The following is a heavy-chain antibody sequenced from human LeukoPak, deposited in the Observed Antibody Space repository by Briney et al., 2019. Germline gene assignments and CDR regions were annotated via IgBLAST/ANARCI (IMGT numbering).Heavy chain of an antibody. D-gene: IGHD3-22*01. V-gene: IGHV5-51*01. CDR3: ARQADDGSGYPSYYFDS. CDR1: RYSFGNYW. J-gene: IGHJ4*02. Sequence: GESLKISCKASRYSFGNYWIGWVRQMPGKGLEWMGLIYSGDSDTRYSPSFQGQVTISADKSISTAYLQWSSLKASDTAMYYCARQADDGSGYPSYYFDSWGQGTLVTVSS. CDR2: IYSGDSDT.